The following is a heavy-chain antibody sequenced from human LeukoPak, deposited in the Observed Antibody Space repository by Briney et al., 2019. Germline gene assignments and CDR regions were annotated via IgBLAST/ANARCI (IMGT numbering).Heavy chain of an antibody. J-gene: IGHJ6*04. CDR3: AGHYYYYYGMDV. Sequence: GGSLRLSCGASGFTFSSYAMHWVRQAPGKGLEWVAVISYDGSNKYYADSVKGRFTISRDNSKNTLYLQMNSLRAEDTAVYYCAGHYYYYYGMDVWGKGTTVTVSS. CDR2: ISYDGSNK. CDR1: GFTFSSYA. V-gene: IGHV3-30*04.